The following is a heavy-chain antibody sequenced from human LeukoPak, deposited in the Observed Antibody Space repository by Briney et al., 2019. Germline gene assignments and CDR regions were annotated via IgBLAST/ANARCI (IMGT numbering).Heavy chain of an antibody. CDR2: IYHSGST. V-gene: IGHV4-30-2*01. J-gene: IGHJ5*02. D-gene: IGHD3-3*01. CDR3: ARADYDFWSGYYTERSGWFDP. Sequence: SETLSLTCAVSGGSISSGGYSWSWIRQPPGKGLEWIGYIYHSGSTYYNPSLKSRVTISVDTSKNQFSLKLSSVTAADTAVYYCARADYDFWSGYYTERSGWFDPWGQGTLVTVSS. CDR1: GGSISSGGYS.